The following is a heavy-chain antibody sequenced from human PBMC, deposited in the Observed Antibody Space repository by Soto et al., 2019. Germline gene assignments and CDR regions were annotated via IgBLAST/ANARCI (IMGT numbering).Heavy chain of an antibody. Sequence: GGSLRLSCAASGFTFSDYWMTWVRQAPGKGLEWVADMKQDASAEYYVNSVRGRFTISRDNAKRSLYLQMYGLRVDDTAIYYCARLPGYCSGGSCFPPDYWGRRTPVTVSS. V-gene: IGHV3-7*01. D-gene: IGHD2-15*01. CDR3: ARLPGYCSGGSCFPPDY. CDR1: GFTFSDYW. CDR2: MKQDASAE. J-gene: IGHJ4*02.